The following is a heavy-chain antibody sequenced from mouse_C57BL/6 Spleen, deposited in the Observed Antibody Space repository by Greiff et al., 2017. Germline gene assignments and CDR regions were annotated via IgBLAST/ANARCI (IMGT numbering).Heavy chain of an antibody. Sequence: QVQLQQPGAELVKPGASVKLSCKASGYTFTSYWMHWVKQRPGRGLEWIGMIDPNSGGTKYNEKFKSKATLTVDKPSSTAYMQLSSLTSEDSAVYYGARLYDYERWAMDYWGQGTTVTVSS. CDR1: GYTFTSYW. D-gene: IGHD2-4*01. V-gene: IGHV1-72*01. CDR2: IDPNSGGT. CDR3: ARLYDYERWAMDY. J-gene: IGHJ4*01.